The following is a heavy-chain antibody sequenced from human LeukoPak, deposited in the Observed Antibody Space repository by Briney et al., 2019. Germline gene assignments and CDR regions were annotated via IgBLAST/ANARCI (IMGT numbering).Heavy chain of an antibody. D-gene: IGHD6-19*01. Sequence: SETLSLTCTFSGDSFSSYYWTWIRQPPGMGLEWIGHIVYSGTTNYNPSLKSRVTMLIDTSKNQFSLKLNSVTAADTAVYYCARRSPYSTGWSSYFDYWGQGALVTVSS. CDR3: ARRSPYSTGWSSYFDY. CDR2: IVYSGTT. V-gene: IGHV4-59*01. J-gene: IGHJ4*02. CDR1: GDSFSSYY.